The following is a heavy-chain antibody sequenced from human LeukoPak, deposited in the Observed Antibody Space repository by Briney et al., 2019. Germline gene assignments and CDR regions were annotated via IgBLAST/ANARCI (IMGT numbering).Heavy chain of an antibody. V-gene: IGHV3-30*04. CDR2: ISYDGSNK. J-gene: IGHJ6*02. Sequence: PGRSLRLSCAASGFTFSSYAMHWVRQAPGKGLEWVAVISYDGSNKYYADSVKGRFTISRDNSKNTLYLQMNSLRAEDTAVYYCARGLYDSSGYDYYYGMDVWGQGTTVTVSS. CDR1: GFTFSSYA. CDR3: ARGLYDSSGYDYYYGMDV. D-gene: IGHD3-22*01.